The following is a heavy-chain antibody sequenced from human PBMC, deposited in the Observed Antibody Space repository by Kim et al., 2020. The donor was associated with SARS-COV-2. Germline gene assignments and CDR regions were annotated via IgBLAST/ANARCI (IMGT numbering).Heavy chain of an antibody. CDR1: GFNYNAYW. CDR3: ARETSRAFDT. CDR2: INTDGGQK. J-gene: IGHJ3*02. Sequence: GGSLRLSCAISGFNYNAYWMSWVRQAQGKGLEWVALINTDGGQKYYVDSVRGRFTVSRDNAKNSLYIEMNSLRGEDTAVYYCARETSRAFDTWGQGTMVTVSS. V-gene: IGHV3-7*03.